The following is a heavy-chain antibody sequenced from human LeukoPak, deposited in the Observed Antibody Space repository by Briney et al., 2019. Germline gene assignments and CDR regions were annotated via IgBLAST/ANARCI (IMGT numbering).Heavy chain of an antibody. V-gene: IGHV3-30*02. J-gene: IGHJ6*03. D-gene: IGHD2/OR15-2a*01. CDR3: VVDLSGGYMVV. CDR2: VRYDGTDK. CDR1: GFTFSGYG. Sequence: PGGSLRHSCAASGFTFSGYGMHWVRQAPGKGLEWVAFVRYDGTDKYYSDSVRGRFTISRDNSKSTLHLQMNSLRGEDTAVYYCVVDLSGGYMVVWSKGTTVTVSS.